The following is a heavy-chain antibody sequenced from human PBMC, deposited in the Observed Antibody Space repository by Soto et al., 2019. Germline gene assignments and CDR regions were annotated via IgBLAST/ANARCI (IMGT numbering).Heavy chain of an antibody. V-gene: IGHV3-23*01. CDR1: GFTFSSYA. Sequence: GGSLRLSCAASGFTFSSYAMSWVRQAPGKGLEWFSAISGSGGSTYYADSVKGRFTISRDNSKNTLYLQMNSLRAEDTAVYYCAKFSSSGWLYYYGMDVWGQGTTVTVSS. CDR3: AKFSSSGWLYYYGMDV. J-gene: IGHJ6*02. D-gene: IGHD6-19*01. CDR2: ISGSGGST.